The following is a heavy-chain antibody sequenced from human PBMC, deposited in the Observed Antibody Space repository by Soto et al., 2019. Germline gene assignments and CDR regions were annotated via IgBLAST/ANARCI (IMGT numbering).Heavy chain of an antibody. CDR3: AKSAASGNSYHSYYYGMDV. Sequence: GGSLRLSCAASGFTFSSYAIHWVRQAPGKGLEWVAFISSDGNNEYYADSVKGRFTISRDDSKNTLYVQVNSLRAEDTAVYYCAKSAASGNSYHSYYYGMDVWGQGTTVTVSS. V-gene: IGHV3-30-3*02. J-gene: IGHJ6*02. CDR1: GFTFSSYA. CDR2: ISSDGNNE. D-gene: IGHD1-26*01.